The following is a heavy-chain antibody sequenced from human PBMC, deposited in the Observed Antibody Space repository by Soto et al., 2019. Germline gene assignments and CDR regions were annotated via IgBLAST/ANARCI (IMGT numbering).Heavy chain of an antibody. Sequence: GGSLRLSCAASGFTFSNAWMNWVRQAPGKGLVWVSRINSDGSSTSYADSVKGRFTISSDNAKNTLYLQMNSLRAEDTAVYYCAREPVFGVAPYYYYMDVWGKGTTVTVSS. V-gene: IGHV3-74*01. CDR2: INSDGSST. CDR1: GFTFSNAW. J-gene: IGHJ6*03. CDR3: AREPVFGVAPYYYYMDV. D-gene: IGHD3-3*01.